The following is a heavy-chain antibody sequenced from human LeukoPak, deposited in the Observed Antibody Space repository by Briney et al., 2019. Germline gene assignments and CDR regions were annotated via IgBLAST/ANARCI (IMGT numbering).Heavy chain of an antibody. CDR1: GFTFSDYG. CDR2: IKQDGSEK. Sequence: PGRSLRLSCAASGFTFSDYGMHWVRQAPGKGLEWVANIKQDGSEKYYVDSVKGRFTISRDNAKNSLYLQMNSLRAEDTAVYYCASLSAAAGTWWFDPWGQGTLVTVSS. V-gene: IGHV3-7*01. D-gene: IGHD6-13*01. CDR3: ASLSAAAGTWWFDP. J-gene: IGHJ5*02.